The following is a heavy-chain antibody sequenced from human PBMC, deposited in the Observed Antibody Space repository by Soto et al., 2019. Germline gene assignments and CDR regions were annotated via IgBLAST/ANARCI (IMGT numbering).Heavy chain of an antibody. Sequence: QVQLVQSGAEVKKPGASVKVSCKTSGYTFTNFGLSWVRQAPGQGLEWMGWISAYNGNTNYAQNFQGRVTMTTDTAESTAYMALRSLRTDATAVHARASGGTPIDYWGQGARVTRSP. CDR2: ISAYNGNT. D-gene: IGHD3-16*01. CDR1: GYTFTNFG. V-gene: IGHV1-18*01. J-gene: IGHJ4*02. CDR3: ASGGTPIDY.